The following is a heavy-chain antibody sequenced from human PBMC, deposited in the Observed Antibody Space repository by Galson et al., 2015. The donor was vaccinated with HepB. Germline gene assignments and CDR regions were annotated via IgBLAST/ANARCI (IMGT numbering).Heavy chain of an antibody. D-gene: IGHD6-19*01. CDR3: AREGYSSGCFGP. J-gene: IGHJ5*02. Sequence: SLRLSCAASGFTFSTYSMNWVRQAPGKGLEWISSISRSSSYIYYADSVKGRFTISRDNAKNSLYLQMNSLRAEDTAVYYCAREGYSSGCFGPWGQGTLVTVSS. V-gene: IGHV3-21*01. CDR2: ISRSSSYI. CDR1: GFTFSTYS.